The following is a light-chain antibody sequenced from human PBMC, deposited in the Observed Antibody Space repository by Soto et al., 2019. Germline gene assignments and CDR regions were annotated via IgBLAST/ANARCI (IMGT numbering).Light chain of an antibody. CDR2: DAS. Sequence: DIQMTQSPSTLSASVGDRVTITCRASQSISSWLAWYQQKPGKAPKLLIYDASSLESGVPSRFSGSGAATEFTLTISSLQPDDFATYYCHQYNSYSGTFGQGTQVEI. V-gene: IGKV1-5*01. CDR3: HQYNSYSGT. J-gene: IGKJ1*01. CDR1: QSISSW.